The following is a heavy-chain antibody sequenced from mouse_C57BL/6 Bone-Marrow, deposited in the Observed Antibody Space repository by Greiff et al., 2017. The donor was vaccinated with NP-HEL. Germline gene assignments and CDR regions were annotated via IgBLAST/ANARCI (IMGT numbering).Heavy chain of an antibody. J-gene: IGHJ3*01. Sequence: EVQLQQSGPELVKPGDSVKISCKASGYSFTGYFMNWVMQSHGKSLEWIGRINPYNGDTFYNQKFKGKATLTVDKSSSTAHMELRSLTSEDSAVYYCARGGIYYYGSSPFAYWGQGTLVTVSA. CDR3: ARGGIYYYGSSPFAY. CDR1: GYSFTGYF. V-gene: IGHV1-20*01. CDR2: INPYNGDT. D-gene: IGHD1-1*01.